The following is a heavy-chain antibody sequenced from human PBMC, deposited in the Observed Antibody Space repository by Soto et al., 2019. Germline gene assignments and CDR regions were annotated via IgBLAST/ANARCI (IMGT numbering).Heavy chain of an antibody. D-gene: IGHD3-10*01. CDR2: IYSGGNK. Sequence: QPGGSLRFSCVASGFTVTYNYMTLVRQAPGKGLECVSLIYSGGNKYYSDSVKGRFTISRYNSKNTVYLQINSLRAEDTAVYYCALGGDYGYAQFDSWGQGTLLTVSS. CDR3: ALGGDYGYAQFDS. J-gene: IGHJ4*02. V-gene: IGHV3-53*01. CDR1: GFTVTYNY.